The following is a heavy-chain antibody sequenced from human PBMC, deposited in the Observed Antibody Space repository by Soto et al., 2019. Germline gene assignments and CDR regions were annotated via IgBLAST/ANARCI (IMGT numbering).Heavy chain of an antibody. Sequence: ASVKVSCKASGYTFTSYGISWVRQAPGQGLEWMGWISAYNGNTNYAQKLQGKVTMTTDTSTSTAYKELRSLRSDDTAVYYCALDYGDPEPMDVWGKGTTVTVSS. D-gene: IGHD4-17*01. V-gene: IGHV1-18*01. CDR1: GYTFTSYG. CDR2: ISAYNGNT. CDR3: ALDYGDPEPMDV. J-gene: IGHJ6*03.